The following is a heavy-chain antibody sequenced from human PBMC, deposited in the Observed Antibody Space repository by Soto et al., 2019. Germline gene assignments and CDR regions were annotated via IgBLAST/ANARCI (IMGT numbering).Heavy chain of an antibody. CDR3: AKRYGSGSYRDFNSYYGMDI. V-gene: IGHV3-23*01. CDR2: ISPTGEQR. D-gene: IGHD3-10*01. Sequence: GGSLRLSCAASGFTFRSYSMNWVRQAPGKGLEWVSGISPTGEQRFYVDSVKGRFFIPRDNSQNTLSLEMSNLRADDTAVYYCAKRYGSGSYRDFNSYYGMDIWGQGTSFTVSS. CDR1: GFTFRSYS. J-gene: IGHJ6*02.